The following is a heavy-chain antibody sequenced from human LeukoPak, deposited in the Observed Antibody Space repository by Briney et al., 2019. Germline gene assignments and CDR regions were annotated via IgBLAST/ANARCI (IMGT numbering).Heavy chain of an antibody. J-gene: IGHJ4*02. V-gene: IGHV4-59*08. D-gene: IGHD6-19*01. CDR3: ARHDSGWFGLDY. Sequence: SETLSLTCTVSGGSISNYYWSWIRQPPGKGLEWIGYIYYSGSTNYNPSLRSRVTISVDTSKNQFSLKLSSVTAADTAVYYCARHDSGWFGLDYWGQGTLVTVSS. CDR2: IYYSGST. CDR1: GGSISNYY.